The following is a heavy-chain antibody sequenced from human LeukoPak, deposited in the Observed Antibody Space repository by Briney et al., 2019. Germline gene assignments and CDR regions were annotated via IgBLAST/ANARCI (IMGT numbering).Heavy chain of an antibody. CDR2: IIPILGIA. CDR1: GGTFSSYA. CDR3: ARDTPPGPLDY. Sequence: ASVKVSCKASGGTFSSYAISWVRQAPGQGLEWMGRIIPILGIANYAQKFQGRVTITADKSTSTAYMELSSLRSEDTAVYYCARDTPPGPLDYWGQGTLATVSS. J-gene: IGHJ4*02. V-gene: IGHV1-69*04.